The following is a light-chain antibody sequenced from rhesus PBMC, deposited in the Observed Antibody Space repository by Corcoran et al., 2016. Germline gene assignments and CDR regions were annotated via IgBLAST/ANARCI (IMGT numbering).Light chain of an antibody. CDR1: QSVGSY. CDR2: CAS. J-gene: IGKJ1*01. V-gene: IGKV3-24*04. Sequence: ETVMTQSPATLSLSPGERATLPCRASQSVGSYLAWYQQKPGQAPWLLIYCASSRATGIPDRYSGSGSVTEFTLTISSLEPEDVGIYYCQERSNLWTFGPGTKVEIK. CDR3: QERSNLWT.